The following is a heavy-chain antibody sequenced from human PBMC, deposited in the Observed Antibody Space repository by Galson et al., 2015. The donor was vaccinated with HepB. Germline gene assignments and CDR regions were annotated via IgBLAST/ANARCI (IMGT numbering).Heavy chain of an antibody. CDR3: ATATLSASGWYVGPMDV. V-gene: IGHV1-24*01. Sequence: SVKVSCKVSGYTLTELSMHWVRQAPGKGLEWMGGFDPEDGETIYAQKFQGRVTMTEDTSTDTAYMELSSLRSEDTAVYYCATATLSASGWYVGPMDVWGQGTTVTVSS. D-gene: IGHD6-19*01. CDR2: FDPEDGET. J-gene: IGHJ6*02. CDR1: GYTLTELS.